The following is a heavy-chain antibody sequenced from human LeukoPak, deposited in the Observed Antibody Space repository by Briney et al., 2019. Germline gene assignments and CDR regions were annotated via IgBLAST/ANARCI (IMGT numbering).Heavy chain of an antibody. CDR2: ISDYNGNT. CDR3: ARGDYYDSSGYFPGMNY. D-gene: IGHD3-22*01. CDR1: GYTFTNYA. V-gene: IGHV1-18*04. Sequence: ASVKVSCKASGYTFTNYAITWVRQAPGQGLEWMAWISDYNGNTNYAQKFQGRVTMTTDTSSSTAYMELRSLRFDDTAVYYCARGDYYDSSGYFPGMNYWGQGTLVTVSS. J-gene: IGHJ4*02.